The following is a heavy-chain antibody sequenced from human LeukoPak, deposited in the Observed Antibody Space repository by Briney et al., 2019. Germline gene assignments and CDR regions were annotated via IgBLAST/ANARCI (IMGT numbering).Heavy chain of an antibody. J-gene: IGHJ4*02. V-gene: IGHV3-33*01. D-gene: IGHD5-12*01. CDR3: VRDYSGYDRFDS. CDR1: GFTFSSYG. Sequence: GGSLRLSCAASGFTFSSYGMHWVRQAPGKGLEWVAVIWYDGGNKYYADSVKGRFTVSRDNSMNTLYLQMNSLRIDDTAVYYCVRDYSGYDRFDSWGQGTLVTVSS. CDR2: IWYDGGNK.